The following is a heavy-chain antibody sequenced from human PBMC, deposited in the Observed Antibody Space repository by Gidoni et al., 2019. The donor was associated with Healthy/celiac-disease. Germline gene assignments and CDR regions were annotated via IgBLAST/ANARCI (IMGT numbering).Heavy chain of an antibody. Sequence: QVTLKESGPVLVKPTETLTLTCTVSGFSLSNARLGVSWIRQPPGKALEWLAHIFSNDEKSYSTSLKSRHTISKNTTKSQVVLTMTNMDPVNTDTYYCARIRNDYSNILGPFLPYYYYYYMDVWGKGTTVTVSS. V-gene: IGHV2-26*01. J-gene: IGHJ6*03. CDR3: ARIRNDYSNILGPFLPYYYYYYMDV. CDR2: IFSNDEK. CDR1: GFSLSNARLG. D-gene: IGHD4-4*01.